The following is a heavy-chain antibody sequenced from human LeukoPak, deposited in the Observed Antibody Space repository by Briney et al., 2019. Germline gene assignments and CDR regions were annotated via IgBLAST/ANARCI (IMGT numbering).Heavy chain of an antibody. J-gene: IGHJ4*02. CDR3: ARPVTSSCYSLDY. D-gene: IGHD2-15*01. V-gene: IGHV1-8*01. Sequence: ASVKVSCKASGYTFTSYDINWVRQATGQGLEWMGWMNPNSGNTGYAQKFQGRVTMTRNTSISTAYMELSSLRSEDTAMYYCARPVTSSCYSLDYWGQGTLVTVSS. CDR2: MNPNSGNT. CDR1: GYTFTSYD.